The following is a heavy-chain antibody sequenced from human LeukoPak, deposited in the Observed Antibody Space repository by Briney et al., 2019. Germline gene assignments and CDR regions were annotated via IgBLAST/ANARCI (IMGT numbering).Heavy chain of an antibody. CDR1: GGSISSSSYY. D-gene: IGHD3-10*01. CDR3: ARLSLGFGY. CDR2: IYYSVST. Sequence: SKTLSLTCTVSGGSISSSSYYWGWIRQPPGKGLEWIGSIYYSVSTYHNPSLKSRVTISVDTSKNQFSLKLSSVTAADTAVYYCARLSLGFGYWGQGTLVTVSS. V-gene: IGHV4-39*01. J-gene: IGHJ4*02.